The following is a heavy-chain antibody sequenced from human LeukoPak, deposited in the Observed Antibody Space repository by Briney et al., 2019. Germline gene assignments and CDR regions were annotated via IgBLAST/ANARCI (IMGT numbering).Heavy chain of an antibody. CDR2: IYHSGST. D-gene: IGHD2-21*01. Sequence: SETLSLTCAVSGYSISSGYYWGWIRQPPGKGLEWIGSIYHSGSTYYNPSLKSRVTISVDTSKNQFSLKLSSVTAAHTAVYYCARYSRDLRHRTPIDYWGQGTLVTVSS. CDR3: ARYSRDLRHRTPIDY. CDR1: GYSISSGYY. V-gene: IGHV4-38-2*01. J-gene: IGHJ4*02.